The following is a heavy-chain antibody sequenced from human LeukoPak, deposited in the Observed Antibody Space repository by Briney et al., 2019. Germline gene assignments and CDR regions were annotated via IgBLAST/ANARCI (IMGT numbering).Heavy chain of an antibody. J-gene: IGHJ4*02. V-gene: IGHV2-5*02. CDR1: GFSLTTRGVG. CDR2: IYWDDDR. Sequence: SGPTLVNPTQTLTLTCTFSGFSLTTRGVGVGWIRQPPGRALEWLALIYWDDDRRYSPSLKSRLTITKDTSKNQVVLTMTNMDPVDTATYFCAHRKNYYDSSVFDNWGQGTLVTVSS. D-gene: IGHD3-22*01. CDR3: AHRKNYYDSSVFDN.